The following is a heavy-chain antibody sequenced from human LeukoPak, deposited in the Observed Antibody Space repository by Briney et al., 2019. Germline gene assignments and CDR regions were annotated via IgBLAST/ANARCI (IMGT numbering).Heavy chain of an antibody. CDR2: IYYIGSS. D-gene: IGHD3-10*01. CDR3: AGYSFASGIDTFGI. J-gene: IGHJ3*02. Sequence: SETLSLTCSVSGGSVSSDGHFWSWVRQHPGKGLEWIGYIYYIGSSYYIPSLQSRVTMSVDTSNNQFSLKLRSVTAADTAVYYCAGYSFASGIDTFGIWGQGTMVTVSS. V-gene: IGHV4-31*03. CDR1: GGSVSSDGHF.